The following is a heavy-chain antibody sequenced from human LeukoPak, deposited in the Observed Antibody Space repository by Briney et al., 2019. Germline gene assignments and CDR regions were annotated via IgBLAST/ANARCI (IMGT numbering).Heavy chain of an antibody. D-gene: IGHD5-24*01. J-gene: IGHJ4*02. CDR1: GVIVRTTF. V-gene: IGHV3-53*01. CDR2: IVTDGSA. Sequence: GGSLTLFCAASGVIVRTTFLTGVRQAPGKGLGWVSVIVTDGSAFYADSVKGRFTISRDSSKNKLYLQMNSLRAEDTAVYYCARGRPQSSVYDYWGQGTLVTVSS. CDR3: ARGRPQSSVYDY.